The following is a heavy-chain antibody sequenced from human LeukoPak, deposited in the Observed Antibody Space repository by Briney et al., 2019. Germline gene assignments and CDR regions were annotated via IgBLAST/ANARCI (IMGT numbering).Heavy chain of an antibody. Sequence: GGSLRLSCAASGFTLSSYGMNWARQGPGKGLEWVSYISSSGRTTYYADSVKGRFTISRDNAKNSLFLQMNSLRGEDTAVYYCARETITRLDYWGQGTMVTVSS. J-gene: IGHJ4*03. D-gene: IGHD1-20*01. CDR3: ARETITRLDY. CDR1: GFTLSSYG. CDR2: ISSSGRTT. V-gene: IGHV3-48*03.